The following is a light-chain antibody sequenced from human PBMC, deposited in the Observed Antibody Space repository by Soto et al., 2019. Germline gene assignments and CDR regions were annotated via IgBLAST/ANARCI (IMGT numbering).Light chain of an antibody. CDR1: QSVYTY. J-gene: IGKJ4*01. V-gene: IGKV3-11*01. CDR3: QQRSNWPPFT. Sequence: EIVLTQSPATLSLSPGERATLSCRASQSVYTYLAWYQQKPGQAPRLLIYDVSNGATGIPARFSGSGSGTDFTLTISSLEPEDFAVYYCQQRSNWPPFTFGGGTKVDIK. CDR2: DVS.